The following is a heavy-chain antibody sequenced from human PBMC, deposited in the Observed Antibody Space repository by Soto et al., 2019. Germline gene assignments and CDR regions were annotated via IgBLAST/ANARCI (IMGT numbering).Heavy chain of an antibody. J-gene: IGHJ4*02. CDR3: ARDPPETGGYLDY. Sequence: SVKVSCKASGGTFSSYAISWVRQAPGQGLEWMGGIIPIFGTANYAQKFQGRVTITADESTSTAYMELSSLRSEDTAVYYCARDPPETGGYLDYWGQGTLVTVSS. CDR1: GGTFSSYA. V-gene: IGHV1-69*13. CDR2: IIPIFGTA. D-gene: IGHD1-26*01.